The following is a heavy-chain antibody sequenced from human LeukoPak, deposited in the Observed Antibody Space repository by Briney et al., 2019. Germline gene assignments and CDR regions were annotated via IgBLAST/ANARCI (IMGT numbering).Heavy chain of an antibody. D-gene: IGHD3-10*01. CDR1: GGTFSSYA. V-gene: IGHV1-69*13. Sequence: SVKVSCKASGGTFSSYAISWVRQAPGQGLEWMGGIIPIFGTANYAQKFQGRVTITADESTSTVYMELSSLRSEDTAVYYCARGIITMVMPNWFDPWGQGTLVTVSS. CDR3: ARGIITMVMPNWFDP. CDR2: IIPIFGTA. J-gene: IGHJ5*02.